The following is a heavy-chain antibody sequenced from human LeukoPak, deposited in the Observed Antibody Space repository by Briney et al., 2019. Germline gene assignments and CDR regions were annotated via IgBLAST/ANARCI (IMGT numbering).Heavy chain of an antibody. J-gene: IGHJ4*02. CDR3: AREYSWYYFDY. CDR2: IYHSGTT. V-gene: IGHV4-4*02. D-gene: IGHD2-15*01. Sequence: SETLSLTCAVSGASISSSNWWSWVRQPPGKGLEWIGEIYHSGTTNYNPSLKGRVTISVDKSKNQFFLKLSSVTAADTAVYYCAREYSWYYFDYWGQGTLVTVSS. CDR1: GASISSSNW.